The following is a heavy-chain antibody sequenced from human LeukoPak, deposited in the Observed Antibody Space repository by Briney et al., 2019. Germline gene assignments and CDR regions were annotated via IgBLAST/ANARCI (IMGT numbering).Heavy chain of an antibody. CDR1: GGSFSGYY. CDR3: ARGSLRSFDWVFYFDY. D-gene: IGHD3-9*01. CDR2: INDTGNN. V-gene: IGHV4-34*01. J-gene: IGHJ4*02. Sequence: SETLSLTCAVYGGSFSGYYWSWIRQPPGKRLEWIGEINDTGNNNYNPSLKSRVTISIDTSKNHVSLKLSSVTATDTAVYYCARGSLRSFDWVFYFDYWGQGSLVTVSS.